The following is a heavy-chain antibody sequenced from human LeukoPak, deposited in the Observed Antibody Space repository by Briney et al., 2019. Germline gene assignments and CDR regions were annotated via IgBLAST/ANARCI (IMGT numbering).Heavy chain of an antibody. V-gene: IGHV3-30*02. J-gene: IGHJ3*02. D-gene: IGHD5-18*01. CDR2: IRYDGTSK. CDR1: GFLFRAYG. CDR3: AKEDKGYSFGFDAFDT. Sequence: PAGFLRLSCATTGFLFRAYGIHWVRQAAGKGLEWVACIRYDGTSKYYIDSVKGRFSISRDTSMNTVSLQMNSLRDEDTAVYYCAKEDKGYSFGFDAFDTWGQGTMVTV.